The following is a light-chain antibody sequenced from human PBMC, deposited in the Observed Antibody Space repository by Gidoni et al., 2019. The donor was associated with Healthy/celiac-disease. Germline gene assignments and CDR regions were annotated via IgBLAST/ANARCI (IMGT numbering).Light chain of an antibody. V-gene: IGKV3-11*01. J-gene: IGKJ5*01. Sequence: EIVLTQSPATLSLSPGERATLSCRASQSVISYLAWYQQKPGQAPRLLIYDASNRATGIPARFSGSGSGTDFTLTISSLEPEDFAVYYCQQRSNWPPITFXQXTRLEIK. CDR1: QSVISY. CDR3: QQRSNWPPIT. CDR2: DAS.